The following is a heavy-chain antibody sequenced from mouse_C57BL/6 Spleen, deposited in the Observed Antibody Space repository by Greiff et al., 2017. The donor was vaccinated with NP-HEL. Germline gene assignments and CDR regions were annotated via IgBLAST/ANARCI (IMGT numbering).Heavy chain of an antibody. CDR1: GFSFNTYA. V-gene: IGHV10-1*01. CDR2: IRSKSNNYAT. D-gene: IGHD2-5*01. J-gene: IGHJ2*01. Sequence: DVHLVESGGGLVQPKGSLKLSCAASGFSFNTYAMNWVRQAPGKGLEWVARIRSKSNNYATYYADSVKDRFTISRDDSESMLYLQMNNLKTEDTAMYYCVSGYSNWDYWGQGTTLTVSS. CDR3: VSGYSNWDY.